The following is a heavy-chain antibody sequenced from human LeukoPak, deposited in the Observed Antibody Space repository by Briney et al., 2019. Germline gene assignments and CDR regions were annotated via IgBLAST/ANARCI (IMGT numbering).Heavy chain of an antibody. CDR3: ARGRGVTTAGTSWFDP. D-gene: IGHD6-13*01. J-gene: IGHJ5*02. CDR2: INPKNGGT. V-gene: IGHV1-2*04. CDR1: GGTFSSYT. Sequence: ASVKVSCKASGGTFSSYTISWVRQAPGQGLEWMGWINPKNGGTRYAQKFQGWVTVSRDTSISTAYMELSTLKSDDTAVYYCARGRGVTTAGTSWFDPWGQGTLVIVSS.